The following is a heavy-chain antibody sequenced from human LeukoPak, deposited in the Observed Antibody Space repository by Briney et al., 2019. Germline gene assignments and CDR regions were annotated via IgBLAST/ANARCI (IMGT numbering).Heavy chain of an antibody. Sequence: GSLRLSCAASGFPFSRYSMNWVRQAPGEGPEWVSSISSSSSNKDYVDSVKGRFTVSRDNAKNSLYPQMDSLRVEDTAVYYCARDPPSRGTRYFDYWGQGILVTVSS. CDR1: GFPFSRYS. J-gene: IGHJ4*02. CDR2: ISSSSSNK. CDR3: ARDPPSRGTRYFDY. V-gene: IGHV3-21*01. D-gene: IGHD3-16*01.